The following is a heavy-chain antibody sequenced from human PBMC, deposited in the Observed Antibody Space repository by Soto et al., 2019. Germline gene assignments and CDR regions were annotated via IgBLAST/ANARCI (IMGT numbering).Heavy chain of an antibody. D-gene: IGHD2-2*02. CDR2: IYHTGTT. V-gene: IGHV4-4*02. Sequence: QVQLQESGPGLVMPSGTLSLTCDVSGGSISSNSWWSWVRQPPGKGPEWIGEIYHTGTTNYNPSLKSRXXIXVXXSKNDFSLKLKSVTAADTAVYYCASKESFGIPFDCWGQGTLVTVSS. CDR3: ASKESFGIPFDC. J-gene: IGHJ4*02. CDR1: GGSISSNSW.